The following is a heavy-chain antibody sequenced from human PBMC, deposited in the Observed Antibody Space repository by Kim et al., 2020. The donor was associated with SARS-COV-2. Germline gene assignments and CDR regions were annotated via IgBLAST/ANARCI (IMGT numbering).Heavy chain of an antibody. Sequence: GGSLRLSCAASGFTFSSYSMNWVRQAPGKGLEWVSSISSSSSYIYYADSVKGRFTISRDNAKNSLYLQMNSLRAEDTAVYYCAREALPGITMVRGVIIHYGMDVWGQGTTVTVSS. V-gene: IGHV3-21*01. CDR1: GFTFSSYS. D-gene: IGHD3-10*01. CDR3: AREALPGITMVRGVIIHYGMDV. CDR2: ISSSSSYI. J-gene: IGHJ6*02.